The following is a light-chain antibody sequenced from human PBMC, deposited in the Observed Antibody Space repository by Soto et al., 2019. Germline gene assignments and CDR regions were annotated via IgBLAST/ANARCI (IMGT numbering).Light chain of an antibody. CDR2: HAS. V-gene: IGKV1-12*01. Sequence: IQMTQSPSTVSASVGDGINISCRASQDIGDCLAWYQHRPGKAPKLLIFHASTLHSGVPPRFSGTRAGTIFTLTVSALQPEDFATYYCQQGKTFPYTFGQGTRLET. CDR1: QDIGDC. J-gene: IGKJ2*01. CDR3: QQGKTFPYT.